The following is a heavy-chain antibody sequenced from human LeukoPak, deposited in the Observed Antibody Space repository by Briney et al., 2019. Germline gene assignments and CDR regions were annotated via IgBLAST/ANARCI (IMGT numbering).Heavy chain of an antibody. CDR3: ARGGDSGYDPEDY. D-gene: IGHD5-12*01. V-gene: IGHV4-59*01. Sequence: SETLSLTCTVSGGSISSYYWSWIRQPPGKGLEWIGYIYYSGSTNYNPSLKSRVTISVDTSKNQFSLKLSSVTAADTAVYYCARGGDSGYDPEDYWGQGTLVTVSS. CDR2: IYYSGST. CDR1: GGSISSYY. J-gene: IGHJ4*02.